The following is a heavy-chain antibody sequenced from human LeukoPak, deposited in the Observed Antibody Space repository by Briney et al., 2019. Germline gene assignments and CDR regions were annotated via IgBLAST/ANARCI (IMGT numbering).Heavy chain of an antibody. D-gene: IGHD2-2*01. CDR2: INPNSGGT. CDR1: GYTFTGYY. CDR3: ARVHQRYCSSTSCLPFDY. V-gene: IGHV1-2*02. Sequence: ASVKVSCKASGYTFTGYYMHWVRQAPGQGLEWMGWINPNSGGTNYAQKFQGRVTMTRDTSISTAYMELSRLRSDDTAVYYCARVHQRYCSSTSCLPFDYWGQGTLVTVSS. J-gene: IGHJ4*02.